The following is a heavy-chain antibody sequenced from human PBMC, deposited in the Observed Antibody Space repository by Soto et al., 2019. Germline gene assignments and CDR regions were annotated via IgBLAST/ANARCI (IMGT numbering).Heavy chain of an antibody. J-gene: IGHJ6*02. Sequence: GASVKVSCKASGYTFTSYYMHWVRQAPGQGLEWMGIINPSGGSTSYAQEFQGRVTMTRDTSTSTVYMELSSLRSEDTAVYYCARDEYYDFWSGYSYGMDVWGQGTTVTVSS. CDR3: ARDEYYDFWSGYSYGMDV. V-gene: IGHV1-46*01. CDR1: GYTFTSYY. D-gene: IGHD3-3*01. CDR2: INPSGGST.